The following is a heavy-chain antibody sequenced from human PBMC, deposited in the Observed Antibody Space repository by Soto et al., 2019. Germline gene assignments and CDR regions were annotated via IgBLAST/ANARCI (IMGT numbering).Heavy chain of an antibody. CDR1: GGSISSSSYF. V-gene: IGHV4-39*07. Sequence: PSETLSLTCSVSGGSISSSSYFWAWIRQPPGKGLEWLATIYYSGTTYYNPSLKSRLTISVDMSKRQFSLKLSSVTAADTAVYYCARTSRRLLGTYYYDSSGYLKVWGQGTLVTVSS. J-gene: IGHJ4*02. D-gene: IGHD3-22*01. CDR3: ARTSRRLLGTYYYDSSGYLKV. CDR2: IYYSGTT.